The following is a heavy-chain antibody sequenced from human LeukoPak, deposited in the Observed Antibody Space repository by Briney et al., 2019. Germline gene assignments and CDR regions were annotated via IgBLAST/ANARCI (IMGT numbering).Heavy chain of an antibody. D-gene: IGHD3-16*02. Sequence: PSETLSLTCAVYGGSFGGYYWSWIRQPPGKGLEWIGEINHSGSTNYNPSLKSRVTISVDTSKNQFSLKLSSVTAADTAVYYCARDRITFGGVIVDYWGQGTLVTVSS. CDR1: GGSFGGYY. J-gene: IGHJ4*02. CDR2: INHSGST. CDR3: ARDRITFGGVIVDY. V-gene: IGHV4-34*01.